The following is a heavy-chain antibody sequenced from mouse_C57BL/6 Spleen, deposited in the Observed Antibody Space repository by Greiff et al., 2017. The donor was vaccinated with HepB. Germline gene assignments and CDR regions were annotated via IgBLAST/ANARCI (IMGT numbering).Heavy chain of an antibody. Sequence: QVQLQQPGAELVRPGTSVKLSCKASGYTFTSYWMHWVKQRPGQGLEWIGVIDPSDSYTNYNQKFKGKATLTVDTSSSTAYMQLSSLTSEGSAVYYCARAPHYYGSSHWYFDVWGTGTTVTVSS. V-gene: IGHV1-59*01. D-gene: IGHD1-1*01. CDR2: IDPSDSYT. J-gene: IGHJ1*03. CDR3: ARAPHYYGSSHWYFDV. CDR1: GYTFTSYW.